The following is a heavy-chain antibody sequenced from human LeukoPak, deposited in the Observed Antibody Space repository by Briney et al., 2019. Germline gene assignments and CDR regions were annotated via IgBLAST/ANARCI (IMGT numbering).Heavy chain of an antibody. CDR2: IIPILGIA. V-gene: IGHV1-69*04. CDR3: ARDSGVSGSSIDSGDY. D-gene: IGHD1-26*01. J-gene: IGHJ4*02. CDR1: GGTFSSYA. Sequence: ASVKVSCKASGGTFSSYAISWVRQAPGQGLEWMGRIIPILGIANYAQKFQGRVTITADKSTSTAYMELSSLRSEDTAVYYCARDSGVSGSSIDSGDYWGQGTLVTVSS.